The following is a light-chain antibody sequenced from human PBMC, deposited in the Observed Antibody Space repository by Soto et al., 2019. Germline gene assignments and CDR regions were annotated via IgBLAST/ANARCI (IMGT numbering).Light chain of an antibody. J-gene: IGLJ2*01. Sequence: QSVLTQPPSASGSPGQRVTISCSGSSSNIGSNIVNWYQQFPGTAPKLLIYCNNQRPSGVPDRFSGSKSGNSASLAISGLQSEDEADYYCATWDGRRSSVVFGGGTKLTVL. V-gene: IGLV1-44*01. CDR3: ATWDGRRSSVV. CDR1: SSNIGSNI. CDR2: CNN.